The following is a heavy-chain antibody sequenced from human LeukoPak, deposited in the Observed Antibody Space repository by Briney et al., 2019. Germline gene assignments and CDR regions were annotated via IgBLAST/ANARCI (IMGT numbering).Heavy chain of an antibody. CDR1: GYTFTSYD. Sequence: APVKVSCKASGYTFTSYDINWVRQATGQGLEWMGWMNPNSGNTGYAQNFQGRVTMTRDTSINTAYMELSSLTSEDTAIYYCAKVCSSTSCSDFDYWGQGTLVTVPS. D-gene: IGHD2-2*01. CDR2: MNPNSGNT. V-gene: IGHV1-8*01. CDR3: AKVCSSTSCSDFDY. J-gene: IGHJ4*02.